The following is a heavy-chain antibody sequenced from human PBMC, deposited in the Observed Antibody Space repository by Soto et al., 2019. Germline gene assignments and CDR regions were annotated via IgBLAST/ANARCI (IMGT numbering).Heavy chain of an antibody. CDR3: ARGRSGWYGLMGDCEY. D-gene: IGHD6-19*01. J-gene: IGHJ4*02. CDR2: ISYDGSNK. V-gene: IGHV3-30-3*01. CDR1: GFTFSSYA. Sequence: QVQLVESGGGVVQPGRSLRLSCAASGFTFSSYAMHWVRQAPGKGLEWVAVISYDGSNKYYADSVKGRFTISRDNSKNQLELPMNSRRAEETAVYYCARGRSGWYGLMGDCEYWGQGTLVTVSS.